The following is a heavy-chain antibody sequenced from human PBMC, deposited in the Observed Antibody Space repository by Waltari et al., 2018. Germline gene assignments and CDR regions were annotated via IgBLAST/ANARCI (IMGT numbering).Heavy chain of an antibody. CDR3: ARDHVRGVIGVGDY. CDR1: GFTFSSYS. Sequence: EVQLVESGGGLVKPGGSLRLSCAASGFTFSSYSMNWVRQAPGKGLEWVSSISSSSSYIYYADSVKGRFTISRDNAKNSLYLQMNSLRAEDTAVYYCARDHVRGVIGVGDYWGQGTLVTVSS. D-gene: IGHD3-10*01. V-gene: IGHV3-21*01. CDR2: ISSSSSYI. J-gene: IGHJ4*02.